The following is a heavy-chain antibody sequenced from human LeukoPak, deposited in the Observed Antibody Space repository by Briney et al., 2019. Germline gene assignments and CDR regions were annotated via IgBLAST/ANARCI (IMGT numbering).Heavy chain of an antibody. V-gene: IGHV3-30-3*01. D-gene: IGHD1-7*01. CDR2: ISYDGSNK. Sequence: GRSLRLSCAASGFTFSSYAMHWVCQAPGKGLEWVAVISYDGSNKYYADSVKGRFTISRDNSKNTLYLQMNSLRAEDTAVYYCASLELLGYWGQGTLVTVSS. CDR1: GFTFSSYA. CDR3: ASLELLGY. J-gene: IGHJ4*02.